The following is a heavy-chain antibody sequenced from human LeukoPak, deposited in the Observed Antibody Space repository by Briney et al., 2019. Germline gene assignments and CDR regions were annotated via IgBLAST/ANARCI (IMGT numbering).Heavy chain of an antibody. Sequence: PGGSLRLSCAASEFTFSIYGMHWVRQAPGKGLEWVAVISFDGGNKVYADSVKGRVTISRDNSKNTLSLQMNSLRAEVTAVYYCAKEKGLGSYYNYQYGMDVWGQGTTVTVSS. D-gene: IGHD3-10*01. J-gene: IGHJ6*02. CDR2: ISFDGGNK. CDR1: EFTFSIYG. CDR3: AKEKGLGSYYNYQYGMDV. V-gene: IGHV3-30*18.